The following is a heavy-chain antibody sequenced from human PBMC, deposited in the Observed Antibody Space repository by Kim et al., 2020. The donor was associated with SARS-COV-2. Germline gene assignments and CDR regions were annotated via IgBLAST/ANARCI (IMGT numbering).Heavy chain of an antibody. CDR2: T. CDR3: MKGRCGGTCDY. J-gene: IGHJ4*02. D-gene: IGHD1-1*01. V-gene: IGHV3-23*01. Sequence: TYYVDAVKGRFSISRDDSKNTLFLQMKGLRADDTAAYYCMKGRCGGTCDYWGQGTLVIVSS.